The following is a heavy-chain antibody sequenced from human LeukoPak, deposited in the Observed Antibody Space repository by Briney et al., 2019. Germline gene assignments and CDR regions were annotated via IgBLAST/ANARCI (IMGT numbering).Heavy chain of an antibody. CDR3: ARGGVSIIVVVVAATRVFAFDI. CDR2: MNPNSGNT. Sequence: ASVKVSCKASGYTFTSYDINWVRQATGQGLEWIGWMNPNSGNTGYAQKFQGRVTMTRNTSISTAYMELSSLRSEDTAVYYCARGGVSIIVVVVAATRVFAFDIWGQGTMVTVSS. D-gene: IGHD2-15*01. J-gene: IGHJ3*02. V-gene: IGHV1-8*01. CDR1: GYTFTSYD.